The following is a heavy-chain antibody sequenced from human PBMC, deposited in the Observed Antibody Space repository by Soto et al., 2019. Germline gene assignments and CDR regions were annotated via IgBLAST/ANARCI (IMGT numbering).Heavy chain of an antibody. CDR2: ISAYSGNT. V-gene: IGHV1-18*01. CDR3: ARDLSAGTAAY. Sequence: RASVKVSCKASGCTFTSYRIIWVRQAPGQGLEWMGWISAYSGNTNYAQKLQGRVTMTTDTSTSTVYMELGSLKSDDTAVYYCARDLSAGTAAYWGQGTLVTVSS. J-gene: IGHJ4*02. CDR1: GCTFTSYR. D-gene: IGHD1-7*01.